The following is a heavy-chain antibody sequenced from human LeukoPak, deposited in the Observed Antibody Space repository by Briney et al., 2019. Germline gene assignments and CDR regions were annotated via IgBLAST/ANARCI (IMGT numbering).Heavy chain of an antibody. V-gene: IGHV1-24*01. CDR1: GYTLTELS. CDR3: ATIDGHYDSSGY. J-gene: IGHJ4*02. D-gene: IGHD3-22*01. Sequence: ASVKVSCNVSGYTLTELSMHWVRQAPGKGLEWMGGFDPENGETIYAQKFQGRVTMTEDTSTDTAYMELSSLRSEDTAVYYCATIDGHYDSSGYWGQGTLVTVSS. CDR2: FDPENGET.